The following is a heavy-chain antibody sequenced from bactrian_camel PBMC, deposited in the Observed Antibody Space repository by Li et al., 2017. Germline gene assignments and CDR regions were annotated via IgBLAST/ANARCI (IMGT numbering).Heavy chain of an antibody. D-gene: IGHD1*01. Sequence: HVQLVESGGGSVQAGGSPRLSCVVSGYTYSRGSKGWFRQAPGKEREGVALLDSLGRTIYADSVKGRFTISHDNAKNTLYLQMDSLQPEDTAMYYCAADHTLLAYSGDRCRARRPDDYTFWGQGTQVTVS. CDR2: LDSLGRT. V-gene: IGHV3S53*01. J-gene: IGHJ4*01. CDR1: GYTYSRGS. CDR3: AADHTLLAYSGDRCRARRPDDYTF.